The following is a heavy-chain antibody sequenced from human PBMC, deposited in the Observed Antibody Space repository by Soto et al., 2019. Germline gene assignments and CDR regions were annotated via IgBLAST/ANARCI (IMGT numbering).Heavy chain of an antibody. Sequence: GGSLRLSCAASGFTFSSYAMTWVRQAPGRGLEWVSAISGTGSPTYYADSVKGRFTISRDNSKNSLYLQMNSLRAEDTAVYYCARRGPGTYFDYWGQGTLVTVSS. D-gene: IGHD6-13*01. CDR2: ISGTGSPT. J-gene: IGHJ4*02. CDR1: GFTFSSYA. CDR3: ARRGPGTYFDY. V-gene: IGHV3-23*01.